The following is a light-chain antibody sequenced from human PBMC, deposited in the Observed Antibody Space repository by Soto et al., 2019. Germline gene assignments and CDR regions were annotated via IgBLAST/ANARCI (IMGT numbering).Light chain of an antibody. CDR3: SSFTSSIPYV. Sequence: QSVLTQSASVSFSTGQSITISCTGTSSDVGGYNSLSLYRQDPGKAAKLMIYDVTNRPSGVSNRSSGSKSGNTASLTISGLQAEDEDDYYCSSFTSSIPYVFGNGTKVTVL. CDR1: SSDVGGYNS. CDR2: DVT. V-gene: IGLV2-14*01. J-gene: IGLJ1*01.